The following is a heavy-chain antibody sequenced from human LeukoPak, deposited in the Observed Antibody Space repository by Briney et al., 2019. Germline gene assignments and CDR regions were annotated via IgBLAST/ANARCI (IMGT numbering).Heavy chain of an antibody. CDR2: ISSSGRAI. CDR3: ARCPRWAHFDY. Sequence: GSLRLSCAGSGFTFSSYEMNWVRQVPGKGLEWVSYISSSGRAIYYADSVKGRFTVSRDNAKNSLYLQMNSLRAEDTAVYYCARCPRWAHFDYWGQGTLVTVSS. D-gene: IGHD4-23*01. CDR1: GFTFSSYE. J-gene: IGHJ4*02. V-gene: IGHV3-48*03.